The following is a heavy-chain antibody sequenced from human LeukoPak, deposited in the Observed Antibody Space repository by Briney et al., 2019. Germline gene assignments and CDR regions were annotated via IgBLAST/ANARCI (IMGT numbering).Heavy chain of an antibody. CDR2: ISSSSSTT. CDR3: AREQLAHLTGEYYYYYMDV. V-gene: IGHV3-48*01. Sequence: GGSLRLSCAASGFTFSSYSMNWVRQAPGKGLEWVSYISSSSSTTYYADSVKGRFTISRDNAKNSLYLQMNSLRAEDTAVYYCAREQLAHLTGEYYYYYMDVWGKGTTVTVSS. J-gene: IGHJ6*03. D-gene: IGHD6-6*01. CDR1: GFTFSSYS.